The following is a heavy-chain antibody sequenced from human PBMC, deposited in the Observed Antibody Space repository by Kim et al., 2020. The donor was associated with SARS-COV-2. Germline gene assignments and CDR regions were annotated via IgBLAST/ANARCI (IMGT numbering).Heavy chain of an antibody. CDR3: ASSVAAAGYYFDY. D-gene: IGHD6-13*01. J-gene: IGHJ4*02. V-gene: IGHV3-21*01. Sequence: YADSVKGRFTISRDNAKNSLYLQMNSLRAEDTAVYYCASSVAAAGYYFDYWGQGTLVTVSS.